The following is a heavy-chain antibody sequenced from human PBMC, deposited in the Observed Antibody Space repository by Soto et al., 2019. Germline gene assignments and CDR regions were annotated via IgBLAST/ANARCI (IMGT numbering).Heavy chain of an antibody. V-gene: IGHV1-46*01. CDR3: ASGIQLWLRRINNGYSG. J-gene: IGHJ4*02. CDR1: GYTFTSYY. Sequence: GASVKVSCKASGYTFTSYYMHWVRQAPGQGLEWMGRIIPMFGTTSYAQKFQDRVTITGDKSTNTVYMELSSLRSEDTAVYFCASGIQLWLRRINNGYSGWGQGTLVTVSS. D-gene: IGHD5-18*01. CDR2: IIPMFGTT.